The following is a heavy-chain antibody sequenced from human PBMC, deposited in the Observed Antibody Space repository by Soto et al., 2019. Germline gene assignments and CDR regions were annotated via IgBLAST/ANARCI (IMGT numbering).Heavy chain of an antibody. D-gene: IGHD3-22*01. CDR1: GGTFSSYA. V-gene: IGHV1-69*13. J-gene: IGHJ2*01. Sequence: RASVKVSCKASGGTFSSYAISWVRQAPGQGLEWMGGIIPIFGTANYAQKFQGRVTITADESTSTAYMELSSLRSEDTAVYYCARGEYYYDSSGYFMPVYFDLWGRGTLVTVSS. CDR2: IIPIFGTA. CDR3: ARGEYYYDSSGYFMPVYFDL.